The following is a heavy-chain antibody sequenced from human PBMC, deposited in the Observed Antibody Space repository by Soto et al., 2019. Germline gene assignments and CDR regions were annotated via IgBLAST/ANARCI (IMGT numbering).Heavy chain of an antibody. D-gene: IGHD3-16*01. Sequence: PSETLSLTCTFSGGSISSYYWSWIRQPPGKGLEWIGYIYYSGSTNYNPSLKSRVTISVDTSKNQFSLKLSSVTAADTAVYYCARVHGGYDYWGQGTLVTVSS. CDR3: ARVHGGYDY. V-gene: IGHV4-59*01. CDR1: GGSISSYY. J-gene: IGHJ4*02. CDR2: IYYSGST.